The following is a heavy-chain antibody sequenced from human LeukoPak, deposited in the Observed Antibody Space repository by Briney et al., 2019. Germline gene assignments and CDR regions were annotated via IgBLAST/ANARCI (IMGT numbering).Heavy chain of an antibody. CDR3: GASEIS. CDR2: IKEDGSEK. Sequence: PGGSLRLSCAASGFTFSNYWMRWVRQAPGKGLEWVANIKEDGSEKNYVDSVKGRFTISRDNAKNSLYLQMNSLRAEDTAVYYCGASEISWGQGTLVTVSS. D-gene: IGHD1-14*01. V-gene: IGHV3-7*01. J-gene: IGHJ5*02. CDR1: GFTFSNYW.